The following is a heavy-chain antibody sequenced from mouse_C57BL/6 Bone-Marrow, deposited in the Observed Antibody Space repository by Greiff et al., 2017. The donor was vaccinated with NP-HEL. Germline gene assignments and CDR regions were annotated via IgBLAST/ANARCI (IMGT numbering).Heavy chain of an antibody. V-gene: IGHV1-59*01. CDR3: ARWNAAEVAY. Sequence: QVQLKQSGAELVRPGTSVKLSCKASGYTFTSYWMHWVKQRPGQGLEWIGVIDPSDSYTNYNQKFKGKATLTVDTSSSTAYMQLSSLTSEDSAVYYCARWNAAEVAYWGQGTLVTVSA. CDR1: GYTFTSYW. J-gene: IGHJ3*01. CDR2: IDPSDSYT.